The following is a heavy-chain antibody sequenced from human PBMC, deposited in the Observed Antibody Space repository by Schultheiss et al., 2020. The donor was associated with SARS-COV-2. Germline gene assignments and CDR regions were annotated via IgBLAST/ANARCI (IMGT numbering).Heavy chain of an antibody. Sequence: SQTLSLTCAVYGGSFSGYYWAWIRQPQGKGLEWIGSISYSGTKYYNPSLKSRLTISVDTSKNQFSLELSSVTAADTAAYYCARHGPYYDFWSGYLYYFEYWGRGTLVTVSS. D-gene: IGHD3-3*01. V-gene: IGHV4-39*01. CDR2: ISYSGTK. J-gene: IGHJ4*02. CDR3: ARHGPYYDFWSGYLYYFEY. CDR1: GGSFSGYY.